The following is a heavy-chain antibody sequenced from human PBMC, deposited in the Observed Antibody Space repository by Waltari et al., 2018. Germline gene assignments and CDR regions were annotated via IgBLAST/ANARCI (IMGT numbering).Heavy chain of an antibody. D-gene: IGHD6-13*01. J-gene: IGHJ6*03. CDR2: IYHSGST. CDR3: ARRAAIAATGPTYYMDV. CDR1: GYSISSGYY. Sequence: QVQLQESGPGLVKPSETLSLTCAVSGYSISSGYYWGWIRQPPGKGLEWIGSIYHSGSTDYNPSRKSRVTISVDTSKNQFSLKLSSVTAADTAVYYCARRAAIAATGPTYYMDVWGKGTTVTVSS. V-gene: IGHV4-38-2*01.